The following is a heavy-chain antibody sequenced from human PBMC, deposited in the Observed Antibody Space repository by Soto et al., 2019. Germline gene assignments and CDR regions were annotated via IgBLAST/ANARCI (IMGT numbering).Heavy chain of an antibody. CDR3: AHYDYGGLVY. Sequence: QITLKESGPTLVKPTQTLTLTCTFSGFSLSTSGVGVTWIRQPPGKALEWLALIYWDDDKRYSPSLKNRLTLXXDTSKNQVVLTMTNMDPVDTATYYCAHYDYGGLVYWGQGALVTVSS. CDR1: GFSLSTSGVG. D-gene: IGHD4-17*01. CDR2: IYWDDDK. J-gene: IGHJ4*02. V-gene: IGHV2-5*02.